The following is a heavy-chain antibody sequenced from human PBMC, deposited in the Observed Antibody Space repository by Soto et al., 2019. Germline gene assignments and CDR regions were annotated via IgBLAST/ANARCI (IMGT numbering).Heavy chain of an antibody. CDR3: ARGDSTDCSNGVCSFFYNHDMDV. D-gene: IGHD2-8*01. CDR2: INPKSGGT. Sequence: GASVKVPCEASGHSFADYHVRWVRQAPGQGLEWLGRINPKSGGTSTAQKFQGWVTMTTDTSISTASMELTRLTSDDTAIYYCARGDSTDCSNGVCSFFYNHDMDVWGQGTTVTVSS. V-gene: IGHV1-2*04. CDR1: GHSFADYH. J-gene: IGHJ6*02.